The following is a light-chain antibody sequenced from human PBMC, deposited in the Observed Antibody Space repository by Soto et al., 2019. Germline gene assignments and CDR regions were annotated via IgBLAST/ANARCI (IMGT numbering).Light chain of an antibody. CDR2: STN. J-gene: IGLJ3*02. CDR1: SGSVSTSFY. V-gene: IGLV8-61*01. CDR3: VLYMGSGIWV. Sequence: QAVVTQEPSFSVSPGRTVTLTCGLSSGSVSTSFYPSWYQQTPGQAPRTLIYSTNSRSSGVPDRFSGSILGNKAALTITGAQADDESDYYCVLYMGSGIWVFGGGTKLTVL.